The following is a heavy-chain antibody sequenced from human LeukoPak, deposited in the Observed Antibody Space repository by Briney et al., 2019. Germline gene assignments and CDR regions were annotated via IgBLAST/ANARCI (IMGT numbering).Heavy chain of an antibody. J-gene: IGHJ4*02. V-gene: IGHV3-23*01. Sequence: ASVKVSCKASGGTFSSYAISWVRQAPGKGLEWVSTISGSGGNTYHADSVRGRFTISRDNSKNTLYLQMNSLRAEDTAIYYCAKVSWANYFDYWGQGTPVTVSS. CDR2: ISGSGGNT. D-gene: IGHD6-13*01. CDR1: GGTFSSYA. CDR3: AKVSWANYFDY.